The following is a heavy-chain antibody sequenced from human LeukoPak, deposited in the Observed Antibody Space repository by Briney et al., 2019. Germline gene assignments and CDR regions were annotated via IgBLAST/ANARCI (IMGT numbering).Heavy chain of an antibody. CDR3: ARPDIVVVVASNSDY. D-gene: IGHD2-15*01. CDR1: GFTLSRYA. V-gene: IGHV3-30*04. CDR2: ISYEGSNK. Sequence: GGSLRLFCAASGFTLSRYAMHGVRDAPGKGLEWVAVISYEGSNKYYADSVKGRFTISRDNSKNTLYLQMNSLRTEDTAVYYCARPDIVVVVASNSDYWGQGTLVTVSS. J-gene: IGHJ4*02.